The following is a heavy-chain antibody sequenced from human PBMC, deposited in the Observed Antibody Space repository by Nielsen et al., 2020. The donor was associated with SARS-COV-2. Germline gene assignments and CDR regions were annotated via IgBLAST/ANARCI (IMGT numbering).Heavy chain of an antibody. D-gene: IGHD4-23*01. Sequence: GGSLRLSCAASGSTFSSYGMHWVRQAPGKGLEWVAVIWYDGSNKYYADSVKGRFTISRDNSKNTLYLQMNSLRAEDTAVYYCARGVTWDAFDIWGQGTMVTVSS. CDR2: IWYDGSNK. CDR3: ARGVTWDAFDI. J-gene: IGHJ3*02. CDR1: GSTFSSYG. V-gene: IGHV3-33*01.